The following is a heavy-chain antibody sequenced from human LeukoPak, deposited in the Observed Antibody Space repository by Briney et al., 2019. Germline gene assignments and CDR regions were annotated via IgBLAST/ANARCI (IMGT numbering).Heavy chain of an antibody. D-gene: IGHD3-10*01. Sequence: PGGSLTLSCAASDSSFRSHDMSWARQTLEKGLEWVSSIAGDGASFYADSVKGRSTISRDKSENILYLQMNSLRADDTAIYYRAKGPNFGSWRAVDYWGQGSLVTVSS. CDR1: DSSFRSHD. J-gene: IGHJ4*02. CDR2: IAGDGAS. CDR3: AKGPNFGSWRAVDY. V-gene: IGHV3-23*01.